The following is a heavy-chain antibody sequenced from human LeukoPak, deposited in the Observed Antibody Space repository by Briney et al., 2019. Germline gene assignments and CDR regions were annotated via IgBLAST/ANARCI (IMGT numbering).Heavy chain of an antibody. V-gene: IGHV3-48*01. CDR1: GFTFSSYS. D-gene: IGHD5-18*01. Sequence: GGSLRLSCAASGFTFSSYSINWVRQAPRKGLEWLSYISSSSSTTYYADSVKGRFTISRDNAKNSLYLEMNSLRAEDTAVYYCTRDLRGYSYGYFDYWGQGTLVTVSS. CDR2: ISSSSSTT. J-gene: IGHJ4*02. CDR3: TRDLRGYSYGYFDY.